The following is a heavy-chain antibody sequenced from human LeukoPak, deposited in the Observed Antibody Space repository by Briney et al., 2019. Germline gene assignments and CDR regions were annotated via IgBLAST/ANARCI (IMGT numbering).Heavy chain of an antibody. J-gene: IGHJ4*02. V-gene: IGHV3-23*01. CDR3: AKDLDYNYYFDY. CDR1: GFTFSSYG. Sequence: PGGSLRLSCAASGFTFSSYGMSWVRQAPGKGLEWVSAISGSGGSTYYADSVKGRFTISRDNSKNTLYLQMNSLRAEDTAVYYCAKDLDYNYYFDYWGQGTLVTVSS. D-gene: IGHD3/OR15-3a*01. CDR2: ISGSGGST.